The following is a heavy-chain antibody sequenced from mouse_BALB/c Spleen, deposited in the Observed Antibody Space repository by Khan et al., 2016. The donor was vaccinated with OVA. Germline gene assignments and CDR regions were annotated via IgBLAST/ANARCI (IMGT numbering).Heavy chain of an antibody. CDR3: VRDGAYHRNDGWFAY. V-gene: IGHV1-4*01. D-gene: IGHD2-14*01. J-gene: IGHJ3*01. Sequence: QVQLQQSGAELARPGASVKMSCKASGYTFTSYTIHWIKLRPGQGLEWIGYINPSTGYTNYNQKFRDKATLTADKSSTTAYLQLRSLTSDDSAVYNCVRDGAYHRNDGWFAYWGQGTLVTVSA. CDR1: GYTFTSYT. CDR2: INPSTGYT.